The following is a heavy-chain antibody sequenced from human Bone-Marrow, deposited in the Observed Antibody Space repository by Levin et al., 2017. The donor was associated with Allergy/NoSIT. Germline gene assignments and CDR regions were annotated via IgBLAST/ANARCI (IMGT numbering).Heavy chain of an antibody. J-gene: IGHJ5*02. CDR1: GFSFSAYG. CDR3: VNFPSTSSHLGSSS. Sequence: LSLTCAGSGFSFSAYGMHWVRQAPGKGLEWLAIISFDGNTKYYADSVKGRFTISRDNSKNMLYLQVNSLRPEDTALYYCVNFPSTSSHLGSSSWGQGTLVTVSS. V-gene: IGHV3-30*18. D-gene: IGHD2-2*01. CDR2: ISFDGNTK.